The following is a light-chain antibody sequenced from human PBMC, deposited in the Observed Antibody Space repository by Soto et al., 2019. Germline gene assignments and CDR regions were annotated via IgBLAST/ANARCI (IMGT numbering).Light chain of an antibody. CDR2: EGT. Sequence: QSALTQPASVSGSPGQSITISCTGTSSDVGTYKFVSWYQQHPGKVPTLMIHEGTKRPSGVSNRFSGSKSGNTATLTISRLQPEDEANYYCCSYAGTSVWVFGGGTKLTVL. J-gene: IGLJ3*02. CDR1: SSDVGTYKF. CDR3: CSYAGTSVWV. V-gene: IGLV2-23*01.